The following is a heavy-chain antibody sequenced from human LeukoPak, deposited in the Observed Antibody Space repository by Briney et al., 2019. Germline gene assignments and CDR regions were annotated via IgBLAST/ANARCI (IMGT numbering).Heavy chain of an antibody. D-gene: IGHD1-26*01. CDR1: GFTVSSNY. CDR2: IYSGGST. Sequence: GGSLRLSCAASGFTVSSNYMSWVRQAPGKGLEWVSVIYSGGSTYYADSVKGRFTISRDNSKNTLYLRMNSLRDEDTAVYYCARDLGGSYSMGVPWGQGTLVTVSS. J-gene: IGHJ5*02. V-gene: IGHV3-53*01. CDR3: ARDLGGSYSMGVP.